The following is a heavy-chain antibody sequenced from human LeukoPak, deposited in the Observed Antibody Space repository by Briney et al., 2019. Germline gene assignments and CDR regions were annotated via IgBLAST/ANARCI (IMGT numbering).Heavy chain of an antibody. CDR3: ARARVWSPNSAAYFDY. J-gene: IGHJ4*02. V-gene: IGHV4-31*03. D-gene: IGHD3-10*01. Sequence: TLSLTCTVSGGSISSGGYYWSWIRQHPGKGLEWIGYIYYSGSTYYNPSLKSRVTISVDTSKNQFSPKLSSVTAADTAVYYCARARVWSPNSAAYFDYWGQGTLVTVSS. CDR2: IYYSGST. CDR1: GGSISSGGYY.